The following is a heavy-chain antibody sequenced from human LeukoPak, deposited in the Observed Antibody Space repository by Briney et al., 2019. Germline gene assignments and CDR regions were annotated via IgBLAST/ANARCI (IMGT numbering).Heavy chain of an antibody. Sequence: SETLSLTCAVYGVSFSGYYWSWIRQPPGKGLEWVGEINHSGSTNYNPSLKSRVTISVDTSKNQFSLKLSSVTAADTAVYYCARGLGYYYGSGSGSFDYWGQGTLVTVSS. J-gene: IGHJ4*02. CDR1: GVSFSGYY. V-gene: IGHV4-34*01. D-gene: IGHD3-10*01. CDR3: ARGLGYYYGSGSGSFDY. CDR2: INHSGST.